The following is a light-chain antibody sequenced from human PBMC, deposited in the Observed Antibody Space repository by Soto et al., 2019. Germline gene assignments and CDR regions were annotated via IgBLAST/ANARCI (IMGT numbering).Light chain of an antibody. V-gene: IGKV3-20*01. CDR3: QQYVSALGT. CDR1: QSVSSSY. Sequence: EIVMTQSPGTLSLSPGERATLSCRASQSVSSSYLAWYQQKPGQAPRLLIYSASSWATGIPDRFSGSGSCTGFTLTINRLVPEYCAVYYCQQYVSALGTFVLGTKVNNK. CDR2: SAS. J-gene: IGKJ3*01.